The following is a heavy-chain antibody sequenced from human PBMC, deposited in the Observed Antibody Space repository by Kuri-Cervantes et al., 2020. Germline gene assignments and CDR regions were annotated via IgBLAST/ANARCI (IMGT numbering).Heavy chain of an antibody. J-gene: IGHJ3*02. Sequence: GESLKISCAASGFTFSSYGMHWVRQAPGKGLEWVAVIWYDGSNKYYADSVKGRFTISRDNSKNTLYLQMNSLRAEDTAVYYCAREVAGTMGALDIWVQGTVVTVSS. V-gene: IGHV3-33*01. CDR2: IWYDGSNK. CDR3: AREVAGTMGALDI. CDR1: GFTFSSYG. D-gene: IGHD6-19*01.